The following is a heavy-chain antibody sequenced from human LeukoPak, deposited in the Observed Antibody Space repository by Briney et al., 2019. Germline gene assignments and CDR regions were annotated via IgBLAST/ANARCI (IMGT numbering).Heavy chain of an antibody. CDR3: ASWYYYDSSGYDGG. D-gene: IGHD3-22*01. J-gene: IGHJ4*02. V-gene: IGHV1-69*13. CDR2: IIPIFGTA. Sequence: GASVKVSCKASGGTFSSYAISWVRQAPGQGLEWMGGIIPIFGTANYAQKFQGRVTITAGESTSTAYMELSSLRSEDTAVYYCASWYYYDSSGYDGGWGQGTLVTVSS. CDR1: GGTFSSYA.